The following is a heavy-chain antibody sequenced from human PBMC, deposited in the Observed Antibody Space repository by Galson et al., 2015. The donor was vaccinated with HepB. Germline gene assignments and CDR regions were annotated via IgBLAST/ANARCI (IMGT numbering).Heavy chain of an antibody. V-gene: IGHV3-30*04. Sequence: SLRLSCAASGFTFSSYAMHWVRQAPGKGLEWVAVISYDGSNKYYADSVKGRFTISRDNSKNTLYLQMNSLRAEDTAVYYCASGPQGVGAFDYWGQGTLVTVSS. CDR3: ASGPQGVGAFDY. CDR2: ISYDGSNK. CDR1: GFTFSSYA. J-gene: IGHJ4*02. D-gene: IGHD1-26*01.